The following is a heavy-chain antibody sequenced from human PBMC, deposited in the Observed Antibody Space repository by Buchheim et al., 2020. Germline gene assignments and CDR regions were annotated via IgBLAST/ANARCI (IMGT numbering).Heavy chain of an antibody. V-gene: IGHV4-34*01. CDR3: ARGLGLLWFGELNYGMDV. CDR1: GGSFSGYY. Sequence: QVQLQQWGAGLLKPSETLSLTCAVYGGSFSGYYWSWIRQPPGKGLEWIGEINHSGSTNYNPSLKSRVTISVDTSKNQFSLKLSSVTAADTAVYYCARGLGLLWFGELNYGMDVWGQGTT. J-gene: IGHJ6*02. D-gene: IGHD3-10*01. CDR2: INHSGST.